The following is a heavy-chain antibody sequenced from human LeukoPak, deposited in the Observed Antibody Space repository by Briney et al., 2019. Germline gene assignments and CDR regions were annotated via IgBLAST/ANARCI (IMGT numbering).Heavy chain of an antibody. Sequence: GGSLKISCQGSGYSFTSYWIGWVRQMRGKGLEWMGIIYPGDSDTRYSPSFQGQVTISADKAIITAYLQWSSLKDSDTATYYCARQYRVRGVIVGDYWGQGTLVTVSS. CDR1: GYSFTSYW. CDR2: IYPGDSDT. CDR3: ARQYRVRGVIVGDY. D-gene: IGHD3-10*01. V-gene: IGHV5-51*01. J-gene: IGHJ4*02.